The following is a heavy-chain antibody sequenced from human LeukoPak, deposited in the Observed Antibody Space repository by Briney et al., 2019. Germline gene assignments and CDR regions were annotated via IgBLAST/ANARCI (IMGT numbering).Heavy chain of an antibody. D-gene: IGHD1-26*01. CDR1: GYTFTSYY. CDR2: INPSGGST. CDR3: ARTPGSYSSSFDY. J-gene: IGHJ4*02. Sequence: ASVKVSCKASGYTFTSYYMHWVRQAPGQGLEWMGIINPSGGSTSYAQQIPGRVTMTRDTSTRTVYMELSSLRSEDTAVYYCARTPGSYSSSFDYWGQGTLVTVSS. V-gene: IGHV1-46*01.